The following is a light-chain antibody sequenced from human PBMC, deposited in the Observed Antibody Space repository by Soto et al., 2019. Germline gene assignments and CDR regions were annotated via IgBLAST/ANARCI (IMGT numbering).Light chain of an antibody. CDR2: EGS. Sequence: QSALTQPASVSGSPGQSITISCTGTSSDVGSYNLVSWYQQHPGKAPKLMIYEGSKRPSGVSNRFSGSKSGNTASLTISGLQAEDEADYYCCSYGGIGVFGGGTKLTVL. V-gene: IGLV2-23*01. CDR3: CSYGGIGV. CDR1: SSDVGSYNL. J-gene: IGLJ3*02.